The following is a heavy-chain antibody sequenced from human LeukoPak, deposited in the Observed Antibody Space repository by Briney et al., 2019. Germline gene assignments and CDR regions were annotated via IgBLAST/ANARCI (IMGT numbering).Heavy chain of an antibody. Sequence: SETLSLTCTVSGGSISSDYWSWIRQPPGKGLEWIGYIYSSGSTKYNPSLKSRVTISVDTSKNQLSLKLSSVTAADTAVYYCARDQVVVVVAAARDYYYYGMDVWGKGTTVTVSS. V-gene: IGHV4-59*01. D-gene: IGHD2-15*01. J-gene: IGHJ6*04. CDR2: IYSSGST. CDR3: ARDQVVVVVAAARDYYYYGMDV. CDR1: GGSISSDY.